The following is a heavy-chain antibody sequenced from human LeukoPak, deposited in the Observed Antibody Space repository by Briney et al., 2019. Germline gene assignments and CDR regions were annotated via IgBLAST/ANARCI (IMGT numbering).Heavy chain of an antibody. CDR3: ARVQGDYVLNYYYYYGMDV. Sequence: SETLXLTCGVSGGAITNYYWNWIRQAPGKGVEGRGYIYYTGSTTYNPSVKSRITISLDTSKKQISLKLRSVTAADTAVYYCARVQGDYVLNYYYYYGMDVWGQGTTVTVSS. D-gene: IGHD4-17*01. V-gene: IGHV4-59*01. CDR1: GGAITNYY. J-gene: IGHJ6*02. CDR2: IYYTGST.